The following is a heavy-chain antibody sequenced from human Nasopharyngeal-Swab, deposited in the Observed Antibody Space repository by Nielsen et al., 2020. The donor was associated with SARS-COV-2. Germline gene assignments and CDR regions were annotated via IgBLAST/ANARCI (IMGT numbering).Heavy chain of an antibody. D-gene: IGHD6-19*01. CDR3: ARISGWYWLDP. J-gene: IGHJ5*02. CDR2: IIHSGST. CDR1: GGSFSGYS. V-gene: IGHV4-34*12. Sequence: SETLSLTCAVYGGSFSGYSWIWVRQRPGKGLEWIGQIIHSGSTNYNPSLKSRVTISADTSKNQLSLKVNSVTAADTAVYYCARISGWYWLDPWGQGTLVTVSS.